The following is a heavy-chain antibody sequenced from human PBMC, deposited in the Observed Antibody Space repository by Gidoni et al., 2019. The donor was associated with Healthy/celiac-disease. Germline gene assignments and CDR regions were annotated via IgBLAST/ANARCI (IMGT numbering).Heavy chain of an antibody. J-gene: IGHJ4*02. CDR3: TTGLEIWGPYYFDY. D-gene: IGHD3-16*01. V-gene: IGHV3-15*01. CDR2: IKSKTDGGTT. CDR1: GFPFSNAW. Sequence: EVQLVESGGGLVKPGGSIRLPCAASGFPFSNAWMSWVRQAPGKGLAWVGLIKSKTDGGTTDYAAPVKGRFTISRDDSKNTLYLQMNSLKTEDTAVYYCTTGLEIWGPYYFDYWGQGTLVTVSS.